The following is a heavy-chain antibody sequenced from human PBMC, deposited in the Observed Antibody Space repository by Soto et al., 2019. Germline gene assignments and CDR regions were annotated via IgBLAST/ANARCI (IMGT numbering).Heavy chain of an antibody. D-gene: IGHD3-16*01. V-gene: IGHV4-31*03. Sequence: QVQLQESGPGLVKPSQTLSLTCTVSGGSISSGGYYWSWIRQHPGKGLEWIGYIYYSGSTYYNPSLQRRVTIPVDTSKNQFSLKLTSVTAADTAVYYCARAYVLYYYYGMDVWGQGTTVTVSS. CDR1: GGSISSGGYY. CDR3: ARAYVLYYYYGMDV. CDR2: IYYSGST. J-gene: IGHJ6*02.